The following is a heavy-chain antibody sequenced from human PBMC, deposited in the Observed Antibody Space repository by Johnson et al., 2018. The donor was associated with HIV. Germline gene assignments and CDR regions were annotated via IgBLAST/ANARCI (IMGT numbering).Heavy chain of an antibody. J-gene: IGHJ3*02. CDR1: GFTFSSYA. CDR3: VRDTGYCSGGRCDDAFNI. V-gene: IGHV3-30*04. CDR2: ISYDGSNK. Sequence: QVQLVESGGGVVQPGRSLRLSCAASGFTFSSYAMHWVRQAPGKGLEWVAVISYDGSNKYYRDSVKGRFTISRDNSKNTLYLQMNSLRVEDTALYYCVRDTGYCSGGRCDDAFNIWGQGTMVSVSS. D-gene: IGHD2-15*01.